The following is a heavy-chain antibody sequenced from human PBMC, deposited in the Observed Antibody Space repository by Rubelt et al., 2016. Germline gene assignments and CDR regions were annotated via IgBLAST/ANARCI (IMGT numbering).Heavy chain of an antibody. CDR2: MNPNSGNT. V-gene: IGHV1-8*02. CDR1: TSNH. Sequence: QVHLVQSGAEVKKPGASVKLSCKGFTSNHIQWVRQAPGQGLEWMGWMNPNSGNTGYAQKFQGRVTMTRNTSISTAYMELSSLRSEDTAVYYCAALYSDYWGQGTLVTVSS. CDR3: AALYSDY. J-gene: IGHJ4*02. D-gene: IGHD2-21*01.